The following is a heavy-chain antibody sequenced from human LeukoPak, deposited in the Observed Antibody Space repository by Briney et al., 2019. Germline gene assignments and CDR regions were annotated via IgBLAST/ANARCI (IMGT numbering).Heavy chain of an antibody. Sequence: GGSLRLSCAASGFIFSNYAMHWVRQAPGQGLEWVTFIRYDGSNKYYAESVKGRFTISRDNSKNTLYLQMNSLRAEDTAVYYCAKAIHSSSSGVVDYWGQGTLVTVSS. V-gene: IGHV3-30*02. CDR2: IRYDGSNK. D-gene: IGHD6-6*01. CDR3: AKAIHSSSSGVVDY. CDR1: GFIFSNYA. J-gene: IGHJ4*02.